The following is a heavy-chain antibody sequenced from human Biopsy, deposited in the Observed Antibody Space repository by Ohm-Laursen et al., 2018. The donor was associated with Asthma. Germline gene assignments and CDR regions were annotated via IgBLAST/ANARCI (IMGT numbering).Heavy chain of an antibody. CDR3: ARHPYNFGGFDY. CDR2: ISPFTGDT. D-gene: IGHD5-24*01. J-gene: IGHJ4*02. Sequence: GASVKASCKASGYTFRSYGVSWVRQAPGQGLEWMGWISPFTGDTHFGQKFQGRVTMTTDTSTDTAYMELRSLRSDDTAVYYCARHPYNFGGFDYWGQGSLVLVSS. CDR1: GYTFRSYG. V-gene: IGHV1-18*04.